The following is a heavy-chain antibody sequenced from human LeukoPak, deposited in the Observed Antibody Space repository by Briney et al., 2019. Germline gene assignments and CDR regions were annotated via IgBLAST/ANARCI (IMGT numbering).Heavy chain of an antibody. CDR3: ARLGQLRGNYYFDY. CDR1: GGTFSSYA. J-gene: IGHJ4*02. CDR2: IIPIFGTA. Sequence: ASVKVSCKASGGTFSSYAISWVRQAPGQGLEWMGGIIPIFGTANYAQKFQGRVTMTTDTSTSTAYMELRSLRSDDTAVYYCARLGQLRGNYYFDYWGQGTLVTVSS. V-gene: IGHV1-69*05. D-gene: IGHD3-16*01.